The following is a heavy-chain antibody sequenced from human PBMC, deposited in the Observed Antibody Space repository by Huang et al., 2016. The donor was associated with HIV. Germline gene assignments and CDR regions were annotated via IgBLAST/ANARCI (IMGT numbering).Heavy chain of an antibody. Sequence: VQLVQSGAEVKRPGTSVKISCKASGGSFNSLAFNWVRQAPGQGLQYMGVMVPRFSVTNYAEKFRGRRTISADKSTSTVFMELRGLTSEDTAVFFCAREGQTWYGKPIAAFEIWGQGTTVIVSP. CDR3: AREGQTWYGKPIAAFEI. CDR1: GGSFNSLA. D-gene: IGHD6-13*01. V-gene: IGHV1-69*10. CDR2: MVPRFSVT. J-gene: IGHJ3*02.